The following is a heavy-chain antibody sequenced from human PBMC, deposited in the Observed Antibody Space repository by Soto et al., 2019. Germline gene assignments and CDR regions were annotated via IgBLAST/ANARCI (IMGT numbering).Heavy chain of an antibody. CDR1: GFSLSTSGVG. D-gene: IGHD4-17*01. CDR2: IYWDDDK. V-gene: IGHV2-5*02. Sequence: SGPTLVKPTQTLTLTCTFSGFSLSTSGVGVGWIRQPPGKALEWLALIYWDDDKRYSPSLKSRLTITKDTSKNQVVLTMTNMDPVDTATYCCAHRGLKDYGDYFDYWGQGTLVTVSS. CDR3: AHRGLKDYGDYFDY. J-gene: IGHJ4*02.